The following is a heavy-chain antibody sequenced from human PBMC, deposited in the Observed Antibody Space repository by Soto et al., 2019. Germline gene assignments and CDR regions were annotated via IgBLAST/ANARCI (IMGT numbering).Heavy chain of an antibody. CDR3: ARDYYDSSGLIHYFDY. V-gene: IGHV1-2*04. J-gene: IGHJ4*02. Sequence: ASVKVSCKAPGYTFTGYYMHWVRQAPGQGLEWMGWINPNSGGTNYAQKFQGWVTMTRDTSISTAYMELSRLRSDGTAVYYCARDYYDSSGLIHYFDYWGQGTLVTVSS. CDR2: INPNSGGT. CDR1: GYTFTGYY. D-gene: IGHD3-22*01.